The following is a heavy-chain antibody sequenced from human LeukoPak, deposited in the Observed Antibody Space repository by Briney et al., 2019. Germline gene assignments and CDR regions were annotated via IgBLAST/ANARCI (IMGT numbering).Heavy chain of an antibody. V-gene: IGHV3-23*01. J-gene: IGHJ4*02. CDR3: AKRGIVIRGVLIMGFNKSAYYFDS. Sequence: GGSLRLSCVVSGITVSNYDMSWVRQTPGKGLEWVSGIRDSGGATNYADPVKGRFTVSRDNSKNTVYLQMNSLRAEDTAVYFCAKRGIVIRGVLIMGFNKSAYYFDSWGQGILVTVSS. D-gene: IGHD3-10*01. CDR1: GITVSNYD. CDR2: IRDSGGAT.